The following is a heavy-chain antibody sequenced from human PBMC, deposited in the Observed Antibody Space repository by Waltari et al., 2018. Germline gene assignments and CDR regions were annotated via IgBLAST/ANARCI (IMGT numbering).Heavy chain of an antibody. CDR1: GFTFSSYA. D-gene: IGHD6-13*01. Sequence: EVQLLESGGGLVQPGGSLRLSCAASGFTFSSYAMSWVRQDPGKGLEWVSVIYSGGSTYYADSVKGRFTISRDNSKNTLYLQMNSLRAEDTAVYYCAGSIAAALYYFDYWGQGTLVTVSS. CDR3: AGSIAAALYYFDY. V-gene: IGHV3-23*03. CDR2: IYSGGST. J-gene: IGHJ4*02.